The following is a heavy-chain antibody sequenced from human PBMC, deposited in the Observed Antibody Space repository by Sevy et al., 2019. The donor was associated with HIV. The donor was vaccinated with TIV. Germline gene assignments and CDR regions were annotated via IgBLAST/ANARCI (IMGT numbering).Heavy chain of an antibody. J-gene: IGHJ4*02. D-gene: IGHD5-18*01. CDR3: ERDTRFRGSSYGSFDY. CDR2: INPNSGGT. Sequence: ASVKVSCKASGYTFTGQYIHWLRQAPGQGLEWMGWINPNSGGTNYRQDFQVRVTLTSDTSITTAYMDLSGLKSDDTAIYYCERDTRFRGSSYGSFDYWGQGTLVTVSS. CDR1: GYTFTGQY. V-gene: IGHV1-2*02.